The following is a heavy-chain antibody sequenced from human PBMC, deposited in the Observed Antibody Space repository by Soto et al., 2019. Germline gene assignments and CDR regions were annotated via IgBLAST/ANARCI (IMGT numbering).Heavy chain of an antibody. CDR3: ARDSAGMIAAAVWFDP. CDR2: IYHSGST. J-gene: IGHJ5*02. CDR1: GGSISSSNW. Sequence: SETLSLTCAVSGGSISSSNWWSWVRQPPGKGLEWIGEIYHSGSTNYNPSLKSRVTISVDKSKNQFSLKLSSVTAADTAVYYCARDSAGMIAAAVWFDPWGQGTLVTVSS. D-gene: IGHD6-13*01. V-gene: IGHV4-4*02.